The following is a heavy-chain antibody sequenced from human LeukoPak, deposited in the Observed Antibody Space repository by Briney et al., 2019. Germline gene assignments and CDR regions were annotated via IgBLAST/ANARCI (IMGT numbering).Heavy chain of an antibody. V-gene: IGHV1-69*13. CDR3: ATSLRGYCSSTSCYAPPRTFDP. CDR1: GGTFSSYA. J-gene: IGHJ5*02. D-gene: IGHD2-2*01. CDR2: IIPIFGTA. Sequence: ASVKVSCKASGGTFSSYAISWVRQAPGQGLEWMGGIIPIFGTANYAQKFQGRVTITADESTSTAYMELSSLRSEDTAVYYCATSLRGYCSSTSCYAPPRTFDPWGQGTLVTVSS.